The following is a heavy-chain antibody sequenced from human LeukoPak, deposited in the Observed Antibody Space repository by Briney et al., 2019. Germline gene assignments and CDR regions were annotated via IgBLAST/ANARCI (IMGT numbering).Heavy chain of an antibody. Sequence: ASVKVSCKASGYTFTGYYVHWVRQAPGQGLEWMGRISPNSGGTNYAQKFQGRVTMTRDTSISTAYMELSRLRSDDTAVYYCATYCSSTSCPNWLDPWGQGTLVTVSS. V-gene: IGHV1-2*06. CDR3: ATYCSSTSCPNWLDP. D-gene: IGHD2-2*01. CDR2: ISPNSGGT. J-gene: IGHJ5*02. CDR1: GYTFTGYY.